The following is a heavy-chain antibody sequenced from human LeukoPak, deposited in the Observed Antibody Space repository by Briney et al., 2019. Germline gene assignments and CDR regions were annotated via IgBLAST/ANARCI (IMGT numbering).Heavy chain of an antibody. D-gene: IGHD5-12*01. J-gene: IGHJ4*02. Sequence: GSLRLSCAVSGFTFSSYSMNWVRQAPGKGLEWVPSISSSSSYIYYADSVKGRFTISRDNAKNSLYLQMNSLRAEDTAVYYCARDWIVATIDYWGQGTLVTVSS. CDR3: ARDWIVATIDY. CDR1: GFTFSSYS. CDR2: ISSSSSYI. V-gene: IGHV3-21*01.